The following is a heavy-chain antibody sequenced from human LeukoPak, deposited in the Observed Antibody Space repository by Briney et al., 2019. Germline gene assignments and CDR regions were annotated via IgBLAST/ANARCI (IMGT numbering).Heavy chain of an antibody. D-gene: IGHD3-10*01. CDR1: GFTFSSYG. CDR3: AKSSGSGSYYRNWFDP. CDR2: ISGSGGST. Sequence: GGSLRLSCAASGFTFSSYGMSWVRQAPGKGLEWVSAISGSGGSTYYADSVKGRFTISRDNSKNTLYLQMNSLRAEDTAVYYCAKSSGSGSYYRNWFDPWGQGTLVTVSS. V-gene: IGHV3-23*01. J-gene: IGHJ5*02.